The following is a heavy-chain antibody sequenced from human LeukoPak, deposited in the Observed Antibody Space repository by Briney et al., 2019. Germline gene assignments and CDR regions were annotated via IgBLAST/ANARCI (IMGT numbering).Heavy chain of an antibody. CDR1: GFTVSSNY. V-gene: IGHV3-53*01. CDR3: AKELRSISATTGFDY. CDR2: IYSGGGT. J-gene: IGHJ4*02. D-gene: IGHD1-20*01. Sequence: GGSLRLSCAASGFTVSSNYMSWVRQAPGKGLEWVSVIYSGGGTYYADSVKGRFTISRDNSKNTLYLQMNSLRAEDTAVYYCAKELRSISATTGFDYWGQGTLVTVSS.